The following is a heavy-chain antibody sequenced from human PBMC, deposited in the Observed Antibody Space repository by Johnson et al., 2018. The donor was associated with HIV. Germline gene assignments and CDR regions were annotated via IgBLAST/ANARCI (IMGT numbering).Heavy chain of an antibody. D-gene: IGHD6-13*01. V-gene: IGHV3-9*01. J-gene: IGHJ3*02. CDR2: ISWNSGSI. Sequence: EWVSGISWNSGSIGYADSVKGRFTISRDNAKNTLYLQMNSLRAEDTAGYYCARDRFYSSSWEGAADAFDIWGQGTMVTVSS. CDR3: ARDRFYSSSWEGAADAFDI.